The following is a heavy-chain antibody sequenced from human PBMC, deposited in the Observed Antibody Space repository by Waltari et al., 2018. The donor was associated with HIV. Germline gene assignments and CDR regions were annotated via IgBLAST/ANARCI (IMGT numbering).Heavy chain of an antibody. Sequence: QLQLQESGPGLVKPSETLSLTCTVSVGSISSNTYYWGWIRQPPGKGLEWIGSVSYSGSTYYNPSLKSRVTISVDTSKNQFSLKLNSVTAADTAVYYCATYSDFWSGYSERHSYEYGINVWGQGTTVTVSS. CDR1: VGSISSNTYY. CDR2: VSYSGST. J-gene: IGHJ6*02. V-gene: IGHV4-39*01. CDR3: ATYSDFWSGYSERHSYEYGINV. D-gene: IGHD3-3*01.